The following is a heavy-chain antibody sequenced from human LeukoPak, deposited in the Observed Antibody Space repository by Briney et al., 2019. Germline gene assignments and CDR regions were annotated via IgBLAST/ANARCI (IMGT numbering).Heavy chain of an antibody. D-gene: IGHD2-15*01. CDR2: TSGSGGST. CDR3: AKDNKREGYCSGGSCYSDY. CDR1: GFTFSSYA. Sequence: PGGSLRLSCAASGFTFSSYAMSWVRQAPGKGLEWVSATSGSGGSTYYADSVKGRFTISRDNSKNTLYLQMNSLRAEDTAVYYCAKDNKREGYCSGGSCYSDYWGQGTLVTVSS. V-gene: IGHV3-23*01. J-gene: IGHJ4*02.